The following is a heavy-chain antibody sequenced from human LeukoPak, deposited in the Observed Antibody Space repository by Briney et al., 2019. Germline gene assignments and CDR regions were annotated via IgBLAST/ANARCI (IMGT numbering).Heavy chain of an antibody. Sequence: PGGSLRLSCAASGFTFSTYAMSWVRQAPGKGLEWVSGISGNGASTYYADSVKGRFTISRDNAKNSLYLQMNSLRAEDTALYYCAKVSSSWLRETAFDYWGQGTLVTVSS. D-gene: IGHD6-13*01. J-gene: IGHJ4*02. CDR2: ISGNGAST. CDR1: GFTFSTYA. CDR3: AKVSSSWLRETAFDY. V-gene: IGHV3-23*01.